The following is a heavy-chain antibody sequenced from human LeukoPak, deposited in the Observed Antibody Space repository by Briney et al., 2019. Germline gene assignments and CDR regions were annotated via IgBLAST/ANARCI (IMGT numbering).Heavy chain of an antibody. CDR1: GGSISSYY. V-gene: IGHV4-59*01. Sequence: KPSETLSLTCTVSGGSISSYYWSWIRQPPGKGLEWIGYIYYSGSTSYNPSLKSRVTISVDTSKNQFSLKLISVTAADTAVYYCARDGYDYGDYVYYYYYMDVWGKGTTVTVSS. D-gene: IGHD4-17*01. J-gene: IGHJ6*03. CDR3: ARDGYDYGDYVYYYYYMDV. CDR2: IYYSGST.